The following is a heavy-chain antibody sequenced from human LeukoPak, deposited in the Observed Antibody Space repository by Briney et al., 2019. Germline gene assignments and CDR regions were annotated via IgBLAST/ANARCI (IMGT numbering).Heavy chain of an antibody. D-gene: IGHD4-17*01. CDR3: AKEIVPYGGKSNWDRGAFDI. Sequence: GGSLRFSCAASGFSISTYGMHWVRQAPGKGLEWVAMISHDGSEKYYVDSAKGRFTISRDNSMKTLYLQMNSLRAEDTAVYSCAKEIVPYGGKSNWDRGAFDIWGQGTMVTVSS. CDR2: ISHDGSEK. CDR1: GFSISTYG. J-gene: IGHJ3*02. V-gene: IGHV3-30*18.